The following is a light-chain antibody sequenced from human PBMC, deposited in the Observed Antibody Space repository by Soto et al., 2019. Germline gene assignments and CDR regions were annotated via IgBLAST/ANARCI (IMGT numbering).Light chain of an antibody. CDR3: QQFGGSHRLS. CDR1: QNVRNNY. Sequence: EVVLTQSPGTLSLSPGERATLSCRASQNVRNNYLSWYQHKPGQAPRLLIYVASSRATGVPDRFSGSGSGTDFTLTITRLETEDSAVYYCQQFGGSHRLSFGGGTKVEI. CDR2: VAS. J-gene: IGKJ4*01. V-gene: IGKV3-20*01.